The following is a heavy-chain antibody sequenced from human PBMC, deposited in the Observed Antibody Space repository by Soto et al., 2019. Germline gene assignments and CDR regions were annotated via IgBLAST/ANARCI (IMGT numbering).Heavy chain of an antibody. D-gene: IGHD6-19*01. CDR3: AKTGRGWYARCYFVL. V-gene: IGHV3-9*01. Sequence: EVQLVESGGGLVQPGRSLRLSCAASGFTFDDYAMHGVRQAPGKGLEWVSGISWNSASIGYADSVKGRFTISRDNAKNSLYLQMNSLGAEDPALYYCAKTGRGWYARCYFVLWGRGPLVTVSS. CDR1: GFTFDDYA. CDR2: ISWNSASI. J-gene: IGHJ2*01.